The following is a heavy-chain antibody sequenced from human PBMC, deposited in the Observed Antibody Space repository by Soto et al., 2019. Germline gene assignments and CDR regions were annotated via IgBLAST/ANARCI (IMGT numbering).Heavy chain of an antibody. J-gene: IGHJ6*02. Sequence: EVQLVESGGVLVKPGGSLRLSCEASGFTLTTYTMTWVRQASGKVLEWVSSITSSSGHIYYADSVKGRFTISRDNARNSLYLQMNSLRAEDTAVYYCVRERGLSSFYGMDVWGQGTTVTVSS. CDR1: GFTLTTYT. CDR2: ITSSSGHI. V-gene: IGHV3-21*02. CDR3: VRERGLSSFYGMDV. D-gene: IGHD3-10*01.